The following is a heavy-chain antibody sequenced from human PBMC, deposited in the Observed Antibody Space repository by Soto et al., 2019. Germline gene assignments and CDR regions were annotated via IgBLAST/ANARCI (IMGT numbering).Heavy chain of an antibody. CDR1: GFAFSSFN. V-gene: IGHV3-48*02. CDR2: ISSSSSTT. D-gene: IGHD3-3*01. CDR3: VRVRNFEFWSDYYNQNYYSYAMDV. J-gene: IGHJ6*02. Sequence: GGSLRLSCAASGFAFSSFNMDWVRQAPGKGLEWISYISSSSSTTYYADSVKGRFTISRDNAKDSLYLQMNSLRDEDTAVYYCVRVRNFEFWSDYYNQNYYSYAMDVWGQGTAVTVSS.